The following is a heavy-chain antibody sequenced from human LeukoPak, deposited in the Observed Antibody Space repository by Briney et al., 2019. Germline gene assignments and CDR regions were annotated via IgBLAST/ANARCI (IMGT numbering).Heavy chain of an antibody. V-gene: IGHV1-2*02. CDR3: ARDNDSRDPPHFDY. D-gene: IGHD3-16*01. CDR1: GYTFTDYY. Sequence: ASVKVSCKASGYTFTDYYIHWVRQAPGQGLEWMGWINPNTGGTHSAQIFQGRLTLTRDTSFNTVYMDLSRLRSEDTAVYYCARDNDSRDPPHFDYWGQGTLVTVSS. CDR2: INPNTGGT. J-gene: IGHJ4*02.